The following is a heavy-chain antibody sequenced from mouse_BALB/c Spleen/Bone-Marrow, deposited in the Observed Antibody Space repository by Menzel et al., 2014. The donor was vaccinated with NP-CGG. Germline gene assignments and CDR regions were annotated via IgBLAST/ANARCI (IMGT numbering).Heavy chain of an antibody. CDR3: ARDWDWYFDV. J-gene: IGHJ1*01. CDR2: IWAGGST. V-gene: IGHV2-9*02. CDR1: GFSLTSYG. Sequence: QVQLQQSGPGLVAPSQSLSITCTVSGFSLTSYGVHWVRQPPGKGLEWLGVIWAGGSTNYNSALMSRLGISKDNSKSQVFLKMNSLQTDDTAMCYCARDWDWYFDVWGAGTTVTVSS. D-gene: IGHD4-1*01.